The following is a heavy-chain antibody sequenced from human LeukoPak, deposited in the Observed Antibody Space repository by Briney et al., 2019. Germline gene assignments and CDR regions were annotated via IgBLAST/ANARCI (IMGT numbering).Heavy chain of an antibody. V-gene: IGHV3-21*01. CDR3: AKNEVWWLPDS. Sequence: GGSLRLSCEASGFSFSSYNMDWVRQTPGKGLEGSSSITTSSTYTFYADSVKGRFTISRDNSKNTLYLQMNSLRADDTALYYCAKNEVWWLPDSWGQGTLVTVSS. CDR2: ITTSSTYT. CDR1: GFSFSSYN. J-gene: IGHJ4*02. D-gene: IGHD5-12*01.